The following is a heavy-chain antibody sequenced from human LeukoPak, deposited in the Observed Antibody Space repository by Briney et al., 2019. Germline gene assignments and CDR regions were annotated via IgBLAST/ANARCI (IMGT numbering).Heavy chain of an antibody. D-gene: IGHD3-22*01. V-gene: IGHV1-8*01. Sequence: ASVKVSCKASRYTFSSYDINWAREAAGQGLEWMGWMNPNTGRTGFAQKFQGRLTMTRDTSISTAYMELSSLRSEDTAVYYCARLSQTPDYYSSGGYYYLGYWGQGTPVTVSS. J-gene: IGHJ4*02. CDR3: ARLSQTPDYYSSGGYYYLGY. CDR1: RYTFSSYD. CDR2: MNPNTGRT.